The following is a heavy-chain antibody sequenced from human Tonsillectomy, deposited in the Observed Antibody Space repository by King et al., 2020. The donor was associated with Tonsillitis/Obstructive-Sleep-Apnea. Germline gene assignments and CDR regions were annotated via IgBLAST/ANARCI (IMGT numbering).Heavy chain of an antibody. CDR2: ISYDGSNK. D-gene: IGHD3-10*01. Sequence: QLVQSGGGVVQPGRSLRLSCAASGFTFSSYXMHWVRQAPGKGLEWVAVISYDGSNKYYADSVKGRFTISRDNSKNTLYLQMNSLRAEDTAVYYCAHSGSXXYYFDXWGXGXLVTVS. CDR1: GFTFSSYX. CDR3: AHSGSXXYYFDX. J-gene: IGHJ4*01. V-gene: IGHV3-30*03.